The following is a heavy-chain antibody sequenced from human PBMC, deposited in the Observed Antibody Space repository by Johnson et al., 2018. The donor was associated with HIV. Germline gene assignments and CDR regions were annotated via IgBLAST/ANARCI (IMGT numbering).Heavy chain of an antibody. Sequence: VQLVESGGGVVRPGGSLRLSCAASGFTFDDYGMSWVRQAPGKGLEWVSYISSSGSTIYYADSVKGRFTISRESAKNSLYLQMNSLRAEDTAVYYCARGGSGWYFAFDIWGQGTMVTVSS. D-gene: IGHD6-19*01. J-gene: IGHJ3*02. CDR3: ARGGSGWYFAFDI. CDR1: GFTFDDYG. CDR2: ISSSGSTI. V-gene: IGHV3-48*04.